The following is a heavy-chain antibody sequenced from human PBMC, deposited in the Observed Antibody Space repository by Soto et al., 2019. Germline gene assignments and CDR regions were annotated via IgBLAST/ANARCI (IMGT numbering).Heavy chain of an antibody. V-gene: IGHV4-30-4*01. Sequence: QVQLQESGPGLVTPSQTLSLTCTVSGGSISSGDSYWSWISQPPGKGLEWIGYIYYSGSIFYNPSLESRVTISVDTSKNQFSLKLSSVTAADTAVYYCARDDCGTSRCSYYYGMDVWGQGTTVTVSS. D-gene: IGHD2-21*01. CDR1: GGSISSGDSY. J-gene: IGHJ6*02. CDR2: IYYSGSI. CDR3: ARDDCGTSRCSYYYGMDV.